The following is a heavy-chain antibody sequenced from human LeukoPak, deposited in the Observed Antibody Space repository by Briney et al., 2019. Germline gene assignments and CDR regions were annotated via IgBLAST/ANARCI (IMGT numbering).Heavy chain of an antibody. V-gene: IGHV1-18*01. CDR1: GYTFTSYG. CDR2: ISAYNGNT. Sequence: GASVKASCKASGYTFTSYGISWVRQAPGQGLEWMGWISAYNGNTHYAQKLQGRVTMTTDTSTSTAYMELRSLRSDDTAVYYCARGYSGSYSGWFDPWGQGTLVTVSS. CDR3: ARGYSGSYSGWFDP. J-gene: IGHJ5*02. D-gene: IGHD1-26*01.